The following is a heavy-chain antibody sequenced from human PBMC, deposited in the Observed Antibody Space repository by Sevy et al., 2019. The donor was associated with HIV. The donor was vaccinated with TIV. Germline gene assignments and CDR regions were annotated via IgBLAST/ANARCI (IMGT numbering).Heavy chain of an antibody. Sequence: GGSLRLSCAASGFTVSSNYMSWVRQAPGKGLEWVGRIKSKTDGGTTDYAAPVKGRFTISRDDSKNTLYLQMNSLKTEDTAVYYCTTTRGWGIVVVPAAISVGYGMDVWGQGTTVTVSS. CDR3: TTTRGWGIVVVPAAISVGYGMDV. V-gene: IGHV3-15*01. D-gene: IGHD2-2*02. CDR1: GFTVSSNY. J-gene: IGHJ6*02. CDR2: IKSKTDGGTT.